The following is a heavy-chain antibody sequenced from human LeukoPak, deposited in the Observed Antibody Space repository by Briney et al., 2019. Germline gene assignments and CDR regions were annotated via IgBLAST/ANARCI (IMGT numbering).Heavy chain of an antibody. CDR2: ISGSGRST. Sequence: GGSLRLSCAASGFTFSSYAMTWVRQAPGKGLEWVSTISGSGRSTYYADSVKGRFTISRDNSKTTLYLQLNSLRAEDTALYYCATNVDTSDDYWGQGTLVTVSS. V-gene: IGHV3-23*01. CDR1: GFTFSSYA. J-gene: IGHJ4*02. D-gene: IGHD5-18*01. CDR3: ATNVDTSDDY.